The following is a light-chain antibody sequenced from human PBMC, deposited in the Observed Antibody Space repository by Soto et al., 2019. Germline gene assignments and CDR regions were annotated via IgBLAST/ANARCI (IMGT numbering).Light chain of an antibody. V-gene: IGKV3-20*01. Sequence: EIVLTQSPGTLSLSPGERATLSCRASQSVGSIYLAWYQQKPGQAPRLLIYGASSRATGIPDRFSGSGSGTDFTLTISGLEPEDFAVYYCQQYGSSPGTFGQGTKVEIK. CDR2: GAS. CDR3: QQYGSSPGT. J-gene: IGKJ1*01. CDR1: QSVGSIY.